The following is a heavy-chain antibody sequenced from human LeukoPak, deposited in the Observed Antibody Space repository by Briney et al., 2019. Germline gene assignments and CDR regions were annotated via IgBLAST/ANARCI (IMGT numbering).Heavy chain of an antibody. V-gene: IGHV3-64*04. CDR2: INSDGGST. Sequence: GGSLRLSCSASGFTFNKYALHWVRQAPGKGLEYVSGINSDGGSTYYAASVKGRFTISRDNSKNTLFLQMNSLRAEDTAVYYCAKDAYYYGSGGGALDIWGQGTMVTVSS. D-gene: IGHD3-10*01. CDR3: AKDAYYYGSGGGALDI. J-gene: IGHJ3*02. CDR1: GFTFNKYA.